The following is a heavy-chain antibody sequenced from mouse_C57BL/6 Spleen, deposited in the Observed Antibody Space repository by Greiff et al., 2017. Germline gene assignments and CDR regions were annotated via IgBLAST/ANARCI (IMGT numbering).Heavy chain of an antibody. Sequence: QVQLQQSGPELVKPGASVKISCKASGYAFSSSWMHWVKQRPGRGLEWIGRIYPGDGDTNYNGKFKGKATLTADKSSSTAYMQLSSLTSEDSAVYFCARNYFDDWGKGTTLTVSS. CDR3: ARNYFDD. V-gene: IGHV1-82*01. CDR2: IYPGDGDT. CDR1: GYAFSSSW. J-gene: IGHJ2*01.